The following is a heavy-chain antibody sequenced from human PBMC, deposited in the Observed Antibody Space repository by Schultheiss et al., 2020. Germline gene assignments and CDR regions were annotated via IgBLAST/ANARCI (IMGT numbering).Heavy chain of an antibody. CDR1: GDSLSSDY. Sequence: SETLSLTCTVSGDSLSSDYWSWIRQPPGKGLEWIGEIDQSGSTKVNPSLKSRLTILGDTSKNQFSLKLSSVTAADTAVYYCARGGAYITPWGQGTLVTVSS. CDR3: ARGGAYITP. D-gene: IGHD2-21*01. V-gene: IGHV4-34*09. CDR2: IDQSGST. J-gene: IGHJ5*02.